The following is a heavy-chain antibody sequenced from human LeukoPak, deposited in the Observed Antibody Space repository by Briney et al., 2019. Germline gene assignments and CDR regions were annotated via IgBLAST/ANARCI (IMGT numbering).Heavy chain of an antibody. J-gene: IGHJ4*02. CDR3: ARERYSYGRGFDY. CDR2: ISSSGSTI. Sequence: PGGSLRLSCAASGFTFSSYEMNWVRQAPGKGLEWVSYISSSGSTIYYADSVKGRFTISRDNAKNSLYLQMNSLRAEDTAVYYCARERYSYGRGFDYWGQGTLVTVSS. D-gene: IGHD5-18*01. V-gene: IGHV3-48*03. CDR1: GFTFSSYE.